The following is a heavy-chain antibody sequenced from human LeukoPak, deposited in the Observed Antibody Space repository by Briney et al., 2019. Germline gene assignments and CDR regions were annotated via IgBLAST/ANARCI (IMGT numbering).Heavy chain of an antibody. D-gene: IGHD3-3*01. CDR2: IIPIFGTA. V-gene: IGHV1-69*06. CDR1: GGTFSSYA. CDR3: ASRYFRVVMEYYFDY. J-gene: IGHJ4*02. Sequence: SVKVSCKASGGTFSSYAISWVRQAPGQGLEWMGGIIPIFGTANYAQKFQGRVTITADKSTSTAYMELSSLRSEDTAVYYCASRYFRVVMEYYFDYWGQGTLVTVSS.